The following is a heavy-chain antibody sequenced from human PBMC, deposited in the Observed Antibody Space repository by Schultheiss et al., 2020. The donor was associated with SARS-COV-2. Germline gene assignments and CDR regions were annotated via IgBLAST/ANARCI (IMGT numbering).Heavy chain of an antibody. CDR2: IKQDGSEK. CDR3: ARDPQRWLQGNTLGFDY. CDR1: GFTFSSYW. J-gene: IGHJ4*02. V-gene: IGHV3-7*01. Sequence: GESLKISCAASGFTFSSYWMSWVRQAPGKGLEWVANIKQDGSEKYYVDSVKGRFTISRDNAKNSLYLQMNSLRAEDTAVYYCARDPQRWLQGNTLGFDYWGQGTLVTVSS. D-gene: IGHD5-24*01.